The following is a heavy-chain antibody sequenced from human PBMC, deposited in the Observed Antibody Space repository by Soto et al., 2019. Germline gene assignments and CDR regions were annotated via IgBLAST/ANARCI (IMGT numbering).Heavy chain of an antibody. D-gene: IGHD7-27*01. CDR2: IYPGDSDT. V-gene: IGHV5-51*01. CDR1: GYIFTTYW. CDR3: ARDPKTSGGQHWAFNYFDS. J-gene: IGHJ4*02. Sequence: GESLKISCKVSGYIFTTYWIAWVRQMPGKGLEWMGVIYPGDSDTIYSPSFQGRVTISADKSINTAYLQVDSLRPEDAAVYYCARDPKTSGGQHWAFNYFDSWGRGTLVTVSS.